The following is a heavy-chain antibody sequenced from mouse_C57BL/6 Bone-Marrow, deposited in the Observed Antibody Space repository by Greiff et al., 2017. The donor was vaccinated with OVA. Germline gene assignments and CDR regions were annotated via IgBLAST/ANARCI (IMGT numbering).Heavy chain of an antibody. J-gene: IGHJ4*01. V-gene: IGHV1-69*01. CDR2: IDPSDSYT. CDR3: ASTTTVVAGNYYAMDY. CDR1: GYTFTSYW. Sequence: VQLQQPGAELVMPGASVKLSCKASGYTFTSYWMHWVKQRPGQGLEWIGEIDPSDSYTNYNQKFKGKSTLTVDKSSSTAYMQLSSLTSEDSAVYYGASTTTVVAGNYYAMDYWGQGTSVTVSS. D-gene: IGHD1-1*01.